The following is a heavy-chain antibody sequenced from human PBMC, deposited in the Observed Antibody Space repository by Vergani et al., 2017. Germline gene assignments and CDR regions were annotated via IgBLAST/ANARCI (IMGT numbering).Heavy chain of an antibody. V-gene: IGHV3-23*01. CDR1: EFTFNPYA. J-gene: IGHJ4*02. CDR2: LTGGGGST. D-gene: IGHD1-26*01. CDR3: VKDAGSYENFFDF. Sequence: EVQLLESGGSLKQPGGSVRLSCAASEFTFNPYAMHWVRQAPGKGLEWVSALTGGGGSTYYADSFKGRFIISSDNSRDTLYLQMNSMRPEETATYYCVKDAGSYENFFDFWSQGTLVTVSS.